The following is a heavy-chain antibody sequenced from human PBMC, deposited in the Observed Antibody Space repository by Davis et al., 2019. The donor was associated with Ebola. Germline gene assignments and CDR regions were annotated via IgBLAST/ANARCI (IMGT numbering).Heavy chain of an antibody. V-gene: IGHV1-18*01. D-gene: IGHD1-1*01. J-gene: IGHJ4*02. CDR1: GYTFTRYA. Sequence: AASVKVSCKASGYTFTRYAIHWVRLAPGQGLEWMGYINAGNGNTNYAQKLQGRVTMTTDTSTSTAYMELRSLRSDDTAVYYCARAQFPTTSDHWGQGTLVTVSS. CDR3: ARAQFPTTSDH. CDR2: INAGNGNT.